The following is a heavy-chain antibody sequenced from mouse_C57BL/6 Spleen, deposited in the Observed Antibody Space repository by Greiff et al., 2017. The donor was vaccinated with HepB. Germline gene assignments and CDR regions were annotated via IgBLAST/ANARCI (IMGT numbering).Heavy chain of an antibody. CDR3: ARIPGDYDEGYAMDY. CDR1: GFSLTSYA. D-gene: IGHD2-4*01. Sequence: QVQLQQSGPGLVAPSQSLSITCTVSGFSLTSYAISWVRQPPGKGLEWLGVIWTGGGTNYNSALKSRLSISKDNSKSQVFLKMNSLQTDDTARYYCARIPGDYDEGYAMDYWGQGTSVTVSS. J-gene: IGHJ4*01. CDR2: IWTGGGT. V-gene: IGHV2-9-1*01.